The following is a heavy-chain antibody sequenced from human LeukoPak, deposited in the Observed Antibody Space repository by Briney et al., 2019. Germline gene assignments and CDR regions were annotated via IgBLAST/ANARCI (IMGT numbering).Heavy chain of an antibody. J-gene: IGHJ4*02. CDR1: GGSINNYY. V-gene: IGHV4-59*01. CDR2: IYYNGNT. D-gene: IGHD4-11*01. CDR3: ARIQYNGGESFDS. Sequence: PSETLSLXCSVSGGSINNYYWSWIRQPPGKILEWMGYIYYNGNTDYNPSLRSRVTMSVDTSKNQFFLNLRSVTAADTAVYYCARIQYNGGESFDSWGQGALVTVSS.